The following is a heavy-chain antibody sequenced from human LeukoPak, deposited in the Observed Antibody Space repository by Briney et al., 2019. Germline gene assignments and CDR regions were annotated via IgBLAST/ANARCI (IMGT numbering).Heavy chain of an antibody. V-gene: IGHV4-39*01. CDR3: ARRQRFDGGGVITTFDY. CDR1: GGSISSSSYY. CDR2: IYYSGST. D-gene: IGHD3-22*01. Sequence: SETLSLTCTVPGGSISSSSYYWGWIRQPPGKGLEWIGSIYYSGSTYYNPSLKSRVTISVDTSKNQFSLKLNSVTAADTAVYYCARRQRFDGGGVITTFDYWGQGTLVTVSS. J-gene: IGHJ4*02.